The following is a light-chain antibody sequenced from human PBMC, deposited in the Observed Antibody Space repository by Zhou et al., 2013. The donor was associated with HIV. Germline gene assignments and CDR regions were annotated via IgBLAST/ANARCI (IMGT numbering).Light chain of an antibody. CDR3: MQRIEFPRT. CDR1: QSLLHSNGYNY. CDR2: LGS. Sequence: DIVMTQTPLSLSVTPGEPASISCRSSQSLLHSNGYNYLDWYLQKPGQSPQLLIYLGSNRASGVPDRFSGSGSGTDFTLKISRVEAEDVGVYYCMQRIEFPRTFGQGTKVEIK. J-gene: IGKJ1*01. V-gene: IGKV2-28*01.